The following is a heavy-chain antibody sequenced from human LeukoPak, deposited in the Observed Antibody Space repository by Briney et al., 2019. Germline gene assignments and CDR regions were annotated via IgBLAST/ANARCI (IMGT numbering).Heavy chain of an antibody. V-gene: IGHV4-4*02. J-gene: IGHJ6*03. CDR1: GGSISSSNW. Sequence: SETLSLTCAVSGGSISSSNWWSWVRQPPGKGLEWIGEIYHSGSTNYNPSLKSRVTISVDKSKNQFSLKLSSVTAADTAVYYCARWMVTGYYYYMDVWGKGTTVTVSS. CDR3: ARWMVTGYYYYMDV. CDR2: IYHSGST. D-gene: IGHD5-18*01.